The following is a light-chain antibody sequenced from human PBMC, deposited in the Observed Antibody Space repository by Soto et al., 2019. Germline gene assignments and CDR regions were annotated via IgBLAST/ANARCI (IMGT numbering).Light chain of an antibody. J-gene: IGKJ1*01. V-gene: IGKV2-28*01. CDR2: LGS. Sequence: DIVMTQSPLSLPVTPGESSSVSFISSQSLLHSNGYNCLDWYLQKPGQSPQLLIYLGSNRAPGVPDRLSGSGSGTDFTLKISRVEAGDVGVYYCMQALQTPWTFGQGTKVDI. CDR3: MQALQTPWT. CDR1: QSLLHSNGYNC.